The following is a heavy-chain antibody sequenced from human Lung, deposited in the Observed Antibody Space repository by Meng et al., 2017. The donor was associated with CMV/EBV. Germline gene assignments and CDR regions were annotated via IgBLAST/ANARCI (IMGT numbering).Heavy chain of an antibody. CDR3: AKDQRYSSGSDY. D-gene: IGHD2-15*01. Sequence: SCAASGFTFNFYGMHWVRQAPGKGLEWVAFIPHDGSNKYYSESVKGRFTISRGNYENTLYLQMNSLRAEDMAVYYCAKDQRYSSGSDYWGQGTLVTVSS. V-gene: IGHV3-30*02. J-gene: IGHJ4*02. CDR1: GFTFNFYG. CDR2: IPHDGSNK.